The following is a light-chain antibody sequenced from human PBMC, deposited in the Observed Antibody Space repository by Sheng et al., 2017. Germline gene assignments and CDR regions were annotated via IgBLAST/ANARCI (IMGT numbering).Light chain of an antibody. CDR1: QTIGSTY. CDR3: QQYGAS. Sequence: EIVLTQSPGTLSLSPGERATLSCRASQTIGSTYLAWYQHKPGQAPRLLIYHGSTRATGIPDRFSGSGSGTDFTLTISSLEPEDFAVYYCQQYGASFGGGTQGGDQ. J-gene: IGKJ4*01. V-gene: IGKV3-20*01. CDR2: HGS.